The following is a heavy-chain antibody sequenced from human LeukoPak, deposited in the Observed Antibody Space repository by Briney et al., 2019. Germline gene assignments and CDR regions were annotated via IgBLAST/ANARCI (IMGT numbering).Heavy chain of an antibody. J-gene: IGHJ4*02. Sequence: PSETLSLTCTGSSGSISSSYWSWNRQPAGKGLEWIGRVYTSGSTNYNYNPSLKSRLTMSVDTSRNQFSLKLSSVSAADTAVYYCARDPNSALWGQGTLVTVSS. V-gene: IGHV4-4*07. CDR1: SGSISSSY. CDR3: ARDPNSAL. CDR2: VYTSGST. D-gene: IGHD4-23*01.